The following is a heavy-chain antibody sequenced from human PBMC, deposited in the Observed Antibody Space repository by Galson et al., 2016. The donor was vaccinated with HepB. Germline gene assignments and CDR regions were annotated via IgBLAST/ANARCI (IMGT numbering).Heavy chain of an antibody. CDR3: AHVRGYSYGHCFDY. CDR1: TFSFSSSGMG. Sequence: PALVKPPQTLTLTCTFSTFSFSSSGMGVGWIRQPPGKALEWLALVYWNDDKRYSPSLKSRLTTTKDTSKNQVVLTMVNMDPLDTATYYCAHVRGYSYGHCFDYWGQGILVTVSS. D-gene: IGHD5-18*01. V-gene: IGHV2-5*01. CDR2: VYWNDDK. J-gene: IGHJ4*02.